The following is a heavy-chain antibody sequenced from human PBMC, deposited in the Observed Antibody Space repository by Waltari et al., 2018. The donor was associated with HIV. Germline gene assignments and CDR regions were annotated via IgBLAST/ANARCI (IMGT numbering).Heavy chain of an antibody. D-gene: IGHD3-10*01. J-gene: IGHJ3*02. V-gene: IGHV3-13*04. Sequence: EVQLVESGGGLVQPGGSLRLSCAASGFTFSIYDMHWVRQAKGKGLEWVSAIGTAGETYYPGSVKGRFTISREKAKNSLYLQMNSLRAGDTAVYYCARSRSGRNDAFDIWGQGTMVTVSS. CDR2: IGTAGET. CDR3: ARSRSGRNDAFDI. CDR1: GFTFSIYD.